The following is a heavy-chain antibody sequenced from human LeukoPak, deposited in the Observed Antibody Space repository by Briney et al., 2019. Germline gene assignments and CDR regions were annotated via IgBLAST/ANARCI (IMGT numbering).Heavy chain of an antibody. CDR2: IDPSDSYT. V-gene: IGHV5-10-1*01. J-gene: IGHJ6*02. CDR1: GYSFTSYW. CDR3: ARQASGVVIRDYYYYYGMDV. D-gene: IGHD3-3*01. Sequence: GESLKISCKGSGYSFTSYWISWVRQMPGKGLEWMGRIDPSDSYTNYSPSFQGHVTISADKSISTAYLQWSSLKASDTAMYYCARQASGVVIRDYYYYYGMDVWGQGTTVTVSS.